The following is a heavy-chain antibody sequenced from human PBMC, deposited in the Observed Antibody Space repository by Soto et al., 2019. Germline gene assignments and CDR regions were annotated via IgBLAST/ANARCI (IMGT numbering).Heavy chain of an antibody. J-gene: IGHJ1*01. CDR1: GFTLSNNF. Sequence: GGSLRLSCAASGFTLSNNFMSWVRQAPGKGLEWVSVIYTGGETHYADSVKGRFTISRDNSKNTLYLQMHSLRAEDTAVYYCARDQRRPPMAPNYLQHWGQGTLVTVSS. D-gene: IGHD5-12*01. V-gene: IGHV3-53*01. CDR3: ARDQRRPPMAPNYLQH. CDR2: IYTGGET.